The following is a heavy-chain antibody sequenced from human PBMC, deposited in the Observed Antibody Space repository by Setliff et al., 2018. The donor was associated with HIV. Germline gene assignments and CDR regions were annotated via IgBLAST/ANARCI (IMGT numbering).Heavy chain of an antibody. V-gene: IGHV3-72*01. CDR3: ARGVDYYGSGIGSP. D-gene: IGHD3-10*01. CDR1: GFTFSDLY. J-gene: IGHJ5*02. CDR2: TKNKANSYST. Sequence: GGSLRLSCVASGFTFSDLYMNWVRQAPGKGLERIGRTKNKANSYSTEYAASVKGRFTISRDDSKNSVYLQMNNLRVEDTAVYYCARGVDYYGSGIGSPWGQGTLVTVSS.